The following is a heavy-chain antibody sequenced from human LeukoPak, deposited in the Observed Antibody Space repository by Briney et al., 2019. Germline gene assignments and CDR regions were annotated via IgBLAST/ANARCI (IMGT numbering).Heavy chain of an antibody. J-gene: IGHJ5*02. Sequence: SETLSLTCAVSGDPISSYYWSWIRQPAGKGLEWIGRIHTTGDTNYNPSLKSRVTMSVDTSKNQFSLKLSSVTAADTAVYYCARDPLSWLDPWGQRTLVTVSS. CDR1: GDPISSYY. CDR3: ARDPLSWLDP. CDR2: IHTTGDT. V-gene: IGHV4-4*07.